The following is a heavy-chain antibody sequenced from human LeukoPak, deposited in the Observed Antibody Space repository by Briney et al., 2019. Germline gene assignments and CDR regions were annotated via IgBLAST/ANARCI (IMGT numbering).Heavy chain of an antibody. CDR3: ARARPYYYDSSGYYYGY. Sequence: ASVKVSCKASGYTFTGYYMHWVRQAPGQGLEWMGWINPNSGGTNYAQKFQGRVTMTRDTSISTAYVELSRLRSDDTAVYYCARARPYYYDSSGYYYGYWGQGTLVTVSS. V-gene: IGHV1-2*02. CDR1: GYTFTGYY. D-gene: IGHD3-22*01. CDR2: INPNSGGT. J-gene: IGHJ4*02.